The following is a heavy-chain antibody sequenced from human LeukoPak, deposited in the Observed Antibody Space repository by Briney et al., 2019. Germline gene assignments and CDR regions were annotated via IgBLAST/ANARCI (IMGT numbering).Heavy chain of an antibody. J-gene: IGHJ4*02. V-gene: IGHV3-23*01. Sequence: GGSLRLSCAASGLTFSNYAMSWVRQAPGKGLEWVSGVTSTGDFTYYADSVKGRFTISRDNSKNTLYLQMNSLRAEDTAVYYCANSGSYGGENYWGQGTLVTVSS. D-gene: IGHD1-26*01. CDR1: GLTFSNYA. CDR2: VTSTGDFT. CDR3: ANSGSYGGENY.